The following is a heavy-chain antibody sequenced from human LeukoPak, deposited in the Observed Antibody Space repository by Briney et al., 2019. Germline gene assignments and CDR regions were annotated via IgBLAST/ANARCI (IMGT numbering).Heavy chain of an antibody. J-gene: IGHJ4*02. Sequence: GGSLRLSCAASGFTFSTYGMSWVRQAPGKGLEWVSRISGSGGTTYDADSVKGRFTISRDNSKNTLYLQMNSLRAEDTAVYYCAKAPVTTCSGAYCYPFDYWSQGTLVTVSS. D-gene: IGHD2-15*01. CDR2: ISGSGGTT. CDR1: GFTFSTYG. V-gene: IGHV3-23*01. CDR3: AKAPVTTCSGAYCYPFDY.